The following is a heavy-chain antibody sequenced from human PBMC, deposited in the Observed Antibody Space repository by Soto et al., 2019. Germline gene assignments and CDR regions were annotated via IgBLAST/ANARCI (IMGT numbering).Heavy chain of an antibody. CDR3: AKTKYFDWLLNWFDP. Sequence: GGSLRLSCAASGFTFISYAMIWVRQAPGKGLEWVSAISGSGGSTYYADSVKGRFTISRDNSKNTLYLQMNSLRAEDTAVYYCAKTKYFDWLLNWFDPWGQGTLVTVSS. CDR1: GFTFISYA. CDR2: ISGSGGST. D-gene: IGHD3-9*01. J-gene: IGHJ5*02. V-gene: IGHV3-23*01.